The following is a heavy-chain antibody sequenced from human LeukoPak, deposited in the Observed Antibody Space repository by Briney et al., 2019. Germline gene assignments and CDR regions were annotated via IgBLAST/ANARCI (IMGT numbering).Heavy chain of an antibody. Sequence: PGGSLRLSCAASGFTLSSFSMNWVCHGLGKRLEWVSSISSSSSCIYYADSVKGRFTISRDNAKKSLYLQMNSLRAEDTAVYYCARTHSGWYEYWGQGTLVTVSS. CDR3: ARTHSGWYEY. CDR2: ISSSSSCI. V-gene: IGHV3-21*01. D-gene: IGHD6-19*01. J-gene: IGHJ4*02. CDR1: GFTLSSFS.